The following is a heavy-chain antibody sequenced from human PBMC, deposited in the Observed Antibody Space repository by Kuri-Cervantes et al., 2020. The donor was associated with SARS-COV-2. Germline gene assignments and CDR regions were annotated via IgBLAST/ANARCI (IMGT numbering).Heavy chain of an antibody. Sequence: GGSLRLSCAASGFTFSSYAMHWVRQAPGKGLEWVAVISYDGSNKYYADSVKGRFTISRDNSKNTLYLQMNSLRAEDRAVYYCAKDLSYSSSWLDYYGMDVWGQGTTVTVSS. V-gene: IGHV3-30-3*01. CDR2: ISYDGSNK. CDR1: GFTFSSYA. D-gene: IGHD6-13*01. CDR3: AKDLSYSSSWLDYYGMDV. J-gene: IGHJ6*02.